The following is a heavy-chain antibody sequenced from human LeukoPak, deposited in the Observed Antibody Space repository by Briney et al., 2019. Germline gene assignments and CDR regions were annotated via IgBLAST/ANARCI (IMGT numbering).Heavy chain of an antibody. V-gene: IGHV3-48*03. Sequence: GGSLRLSCAASGFTFSSYEMNWVRQAPGKGLEWISAISGSSSNVYYAASVRGRSTISRDNAENSLYLQLNTMRAEDTAVYYCARGFRDTAMFLDYWGQGTLVTVSS. CDR3: ARGFRDTAMFLDY. J-gene: IGHJ4*02. CDR2: ISGSSSNV. CDR1: GFTFSSYE. D-gene: IGHD5-18*01.